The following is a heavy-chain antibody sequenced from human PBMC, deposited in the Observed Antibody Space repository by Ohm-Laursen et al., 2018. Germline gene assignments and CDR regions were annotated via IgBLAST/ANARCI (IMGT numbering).Heavy chain of an antibody. CDR3: ARDSSRRAREGGMDV. D-gene: IGHD6-6*01. Sequence: SLRLSCAASGFTFSSDWMHWVRQAPGEGLVWVSRIKGDGSETNYADSVKGQFTISRDNAKNTLYLQLNSLRVEDTAVYYCARDSSRRAREGGMDVWGQGTMVTVSS. CDR2: IKGDGSET. V-gene: IGHV3-74*01. CDR1: GFTFSSDW. J-gene: IGHJ6*02.